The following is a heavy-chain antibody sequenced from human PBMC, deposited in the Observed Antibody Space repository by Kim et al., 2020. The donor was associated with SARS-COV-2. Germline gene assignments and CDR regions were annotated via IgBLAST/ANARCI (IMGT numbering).Heavy chain of an antibody. V-gene: IGHV3-23*01. J-gene: IGHJ5*02. CDR3: EKDISSIWWGGWLDP. CDR2: ISGSGGST. CDR1: GFGFSDYT. D-gene: IGHD3-3*02. Sequence: GGSLRLSCAASGFGFSDYTMAWVRQAPGKGLEWIASISGSGGSTYYTDSVKGRFTVASDNSNNVLHRQMKRLRDEDTAVYYCEKDISSIWWGGWLDPWGQGTLVTVSS.